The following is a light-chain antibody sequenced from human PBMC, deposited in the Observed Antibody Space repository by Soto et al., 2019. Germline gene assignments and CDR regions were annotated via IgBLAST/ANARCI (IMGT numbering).Light chain of an antibody. CDR3: LQSNTIPYT. CDR2: AAS. J-gene: IGKJ2*01. Sequence: DIQMTQSPSSLSASVGDRVTITCRASQSISGYLSWYYQRPGKAPKLLISAASTLQSGVPSRFSGSGSGTDFTLTISSLQPEDSATYYCLQSNTIPYTFGQGTKLELK. V-gene: IGKV1-39*01. CDR1: QSISGY.